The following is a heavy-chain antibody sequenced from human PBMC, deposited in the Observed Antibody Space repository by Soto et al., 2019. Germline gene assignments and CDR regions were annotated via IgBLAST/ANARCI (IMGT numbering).Heavy chain of an antibody. D-gene: IGHD1-26*01. CDR3: ARSSGSYSYYGLDV. CDR1: GDTFTGYY. J-gene: IGHJ6*02. Sequence: ASVKVSCKAAGDTFTGYYIHWVRQAPGQGLDWMGWINPKSGDTNFAQKFQGRVTMTRDTSISTAYMELSSLRSDDTAVHYCARSSGSYSYYGLDVWGQGTTVTVSS. CDR2: INPKSGDT. V-gene: IGHV1-2*02.